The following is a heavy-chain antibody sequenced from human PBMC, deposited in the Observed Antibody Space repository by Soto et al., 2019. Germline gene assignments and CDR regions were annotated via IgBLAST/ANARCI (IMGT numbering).Heavy chain of an antibody. CDR1: GGSVSSGSYY. D-gene: IGHD2-15*01. CDR3: ARGPPGYCSGVSCYSPHWIEP. J-gene: IGHJ5*02. CDR2: IYYSGST. Sequence: PSETLSLTCTVSGGSVSSGSYYWSWIRQPPGKGLEWIGYIYYSGSTNYNPSLKSRVTISVDTSKNQFSLKLSSVTAADTAVYYCARGPPGYCSGVSCYSPHWIEPWGQGTLVTVSS. V-gene: IGHV4-61*01.